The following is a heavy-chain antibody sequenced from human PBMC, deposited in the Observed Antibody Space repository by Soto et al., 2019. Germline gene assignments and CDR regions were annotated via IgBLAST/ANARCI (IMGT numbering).Heavy chain of an antibody. CDR2: IYPHDSDT. CDR3: ARRLDNTLDF. CDR1: GYNFATYW. Sequence: GESLKISCKGSGYNFATYWIGWVRQMPGKGLEWMGIIYPHDSDTRYSPSFQGQVTISADKSISTAYLQWSNLKASDTAIYYCARRLDNTLDFWGQGTLVTVSS. J-gene: IGHJ4*02. D-gene: IGHD1-20*01. V-gene: IGHV5-51*01.